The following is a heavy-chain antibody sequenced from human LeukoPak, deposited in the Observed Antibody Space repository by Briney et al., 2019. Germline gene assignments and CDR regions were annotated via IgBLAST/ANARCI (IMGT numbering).Heavy chain of an antibody. CDR2: TYYRSKWYN. J-gene: IGHJ6*02. Sequence: SQTLSLTCAISGDSVSSNSAAWNWIRQSPSRGLEWLGRTYYRSKWYNDYAVSVKSRITINPDISKNQFSLQLKSVTPEDTAVYYCARDRSVLRGSGSGSSRNYGMDVWGQGTTVTVSS. CDR3: ARDRSVLRGSGSGSSRNYGMDV. CDR1: GDSVSSNSAA. D-gene: IGHD3-10*01. V-gene: IGHV6-1*01.